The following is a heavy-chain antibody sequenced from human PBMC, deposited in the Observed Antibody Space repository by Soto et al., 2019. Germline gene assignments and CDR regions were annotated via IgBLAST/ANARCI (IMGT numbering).Heavy chain of an antibody. V-gene: IGHV3-66*01. D-gene: IGHD5-12*01. CDR2: IYTGGST. CDR3: AGGGSGYDPVDY. CDR1: GFTVSNNY. Sequence: EVQLVGSGGGLVQPGGSLRLSCAASGFTVSNNYIYWVRQAPGKGLEWVSIIYTGGSTYYADSVRGRFTISRDNSKNTVYLQMNSLRSADTAVFYCAGGGSGYDPVDYWGQGTLVTVSS. J-gene: IGHJ4*02.